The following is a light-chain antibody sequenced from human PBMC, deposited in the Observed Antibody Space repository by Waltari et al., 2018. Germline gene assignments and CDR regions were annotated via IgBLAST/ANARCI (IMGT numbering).Light chain of an antibody. CDR1: QSIMTN. Sequence: EIVMTKSPATLPVSTGERGTLTCWASQSIMTNVAWYQQKPGQAPRLLIYDASTRATDTPARFSGSGSGTDFTLTISSLQSEDFAVYYCQQYHHWSTFGGGTKVEI. CDR3: QQYHHWST. V-gene: IGKV3-15*01. J-gene: IGKJ4*01. CDR2: DAS.